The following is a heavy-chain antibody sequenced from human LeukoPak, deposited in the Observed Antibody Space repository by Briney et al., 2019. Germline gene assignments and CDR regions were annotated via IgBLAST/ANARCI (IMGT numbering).Heavy chain of an antibody. CDR2: IYYSGST. Sequence: SETLSLTCTVSGGSISSSSYYWGWIRQPPGKGLEWIGSIYYSGSTYYNPSLKSRVTISVDTSKNQFSLKLSSVTAADTAVYYCARGSTNAYYYDSSGYYIGDAFDIWGQGTMVTVSS. D-gene: IGHD3-22*01. J-gene: IGHJ3*02. CDR3: ARGSTNAYYYDSSGYYIGDAFDI. V-gene: IGHV4-39*07. CDR1: GGSISSSSYY.